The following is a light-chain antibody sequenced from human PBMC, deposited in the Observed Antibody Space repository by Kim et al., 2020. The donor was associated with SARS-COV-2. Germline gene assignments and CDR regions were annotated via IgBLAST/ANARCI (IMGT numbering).Light chain of an antibody. CDR3: QSYDSSLSGPV. V-gene: IGLV1-40*01. CDR1: SSNIGAGYD. Sequence: QRVTSTCTGSSSNIGAGYDVTWYQQLPGTAPKLLIYGNSNRPSGFPDRFSGSKSGTSASLAITGLQAEDEADYYCQSYDSSLSGPVFGGGTQLTVL. J-gene: IGLJ2*01. CDR2: GNS.